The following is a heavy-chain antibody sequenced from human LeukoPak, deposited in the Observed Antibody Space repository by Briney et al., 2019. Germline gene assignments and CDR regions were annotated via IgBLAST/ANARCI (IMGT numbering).Heavy chain of an antibody. Sequence: GGSLRLSCAASGFTFSSYGMHWARQAPGKGLEWVAVIWYDGSNKYYADSVKGRFTISRDNSKNTLYLQMNSLRAEDTAVYYCARDESSGSYYYYFDYWGRGTLVAVSS. D-gene: IGHD1-26*01. V-gene: IGHV3-33*01. CDR2: IWYDGSNK. CDR1: GFTFSSYG. J-gene: IGHJ4*02. CDR3: ARDESSGSYYYYFDY.